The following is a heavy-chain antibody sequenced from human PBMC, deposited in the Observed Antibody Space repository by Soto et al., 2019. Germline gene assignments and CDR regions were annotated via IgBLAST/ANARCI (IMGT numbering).Heavy chain of an antibody. CDR1: GFTFSNYG. D-gene: IGHD6-19*01. CDR3: AKGRTITVAGPEFDY. Sequence: GGSLRLSCAASGFTFSNYGIHWVRQAPGKGLEWVAVISSEESRRYYADSVKGRFTISRDNSKNTMYLQMNSLRLEDTTVYYCAKGRTITVAGPEFDYWGQGTLVTVSS. V-gene: IGHV3-30*18. CDR2: ISSEESRR. J-gene: IGHJ4*02.